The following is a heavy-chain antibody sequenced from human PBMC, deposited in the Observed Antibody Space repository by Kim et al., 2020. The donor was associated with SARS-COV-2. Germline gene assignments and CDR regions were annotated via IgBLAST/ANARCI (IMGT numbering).Heavy chain of an antibody. CDR2: ISYDGSNK. CDR3: AKDMVTNSDYYYGMDV. Sequence: GGSLRLSCAASGFTFSSYGMHWVRQAPGKGLEWVAVISYDGSNKYYADSVKGRFTISRDNSKNTLYLQMNSLRAEDTAVYYCAKDMVTNSDYYYGMDVWGQGTTVTVSS. D-gene: IGHD5-18*01. V-gene: IGHV3-30*18. CDR1: GFTFSSYG. J-gene: IGHJ6*02.